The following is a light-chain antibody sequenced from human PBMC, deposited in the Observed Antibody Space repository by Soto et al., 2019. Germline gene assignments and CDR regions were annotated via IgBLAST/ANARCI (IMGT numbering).Light chain of an antibody. CDR1: QSVSGY. Sequence: EIVMTQSPATLSVSPGERATLSCRASQSVSGYLAWYQQKPGQAPRLLIYGASTRATGIPARFSGSGSGTAYTITISSLQSEDFSVYYCQQYNNWPPLTFGGGTKVEIK. CDR3: QQYNNWPPLT. CDR2: GAS. J-gene: IGKJ4*01. V-gene: IGKV3-15*01.